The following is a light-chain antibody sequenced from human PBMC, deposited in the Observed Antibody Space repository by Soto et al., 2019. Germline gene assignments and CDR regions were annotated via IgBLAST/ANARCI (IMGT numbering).Light chain of an antibody. CDR3: HHYNNWPPYT. J-gene: IGKJ2*01. V-gene: IGKV3D-15*01. CDR1: QRVSNS. Sequence: EIVMTQSPATLSVSPGERATLSCRASQRVSNSLAWYQQKPGQAPRLLIYGASTRATGIPARFSGSGSATEFTLTISSLQSEDFAVYYCHHYNNWPPYTFGQGTKLEIK. CDR2: GAS.